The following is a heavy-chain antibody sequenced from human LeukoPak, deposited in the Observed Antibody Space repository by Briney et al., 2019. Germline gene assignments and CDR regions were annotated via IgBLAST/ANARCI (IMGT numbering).Heavy chain of an antibody. V-gene: IGHV3-30*02. D-gene: IGHD3-10*01. CDR3: AKPEYGSGSYYYFDY. J-gene: IGHJ4*02. CDR1: GFTFSSYG. Sequence: TGGSLRLSCAASGFTFSSYGMHWVRQAPGKGLEWVAFIRYDGSNKYYADSVKGRFTISRDNSKNTLYLQMNSLRAEDTAVYYCAKPEYGSGSYYYFDYWGQGTLVTVSS. CDR2: IRYDGSNK.